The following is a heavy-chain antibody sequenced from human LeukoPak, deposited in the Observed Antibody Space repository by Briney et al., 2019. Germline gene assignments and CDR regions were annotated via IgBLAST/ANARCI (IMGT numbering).Heavy chain of an antibody. Sequence: SVKVSCKASGGTFSSYAISWVRQAPGQGLEWMGGIIPIFGTANYEQKFQGRVTITTDESTSTAYMELSSLRSEDTAVYYCVRGISGSGSQRGFDYWGQGTLVTVSS. CDR3: VRGISGSGSQRGFDY. J-gene: IGHJ4*02. V-gene: IGHV1-69*05. CDR1: GGTFSSYA. CDR2: IIPIFGTA. D-gene: IGHD3-10*01.